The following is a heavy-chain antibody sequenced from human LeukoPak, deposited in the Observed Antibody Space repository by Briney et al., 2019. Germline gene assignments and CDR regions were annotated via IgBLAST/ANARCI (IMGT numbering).Heavy chain of an antibody. J-gene: IGHJ4*02. Sequence: ASVKVSCRASGYTFTSYDINWVRQATGQGLEWMGWMNPNSGNTGYAQKFQGRVTITRNTSISTAYMELSSLRSEDTAVYYCARVSRGYDFWSGYGYWGQGTLVTVSS. CDR2: MNPNSGNT. CDR3: ARVSRGYDFWSGYGY. D-gene: IGHD3-3*01. CDR1: GYTFTSYD. V-gene: IGHV1-8*03.